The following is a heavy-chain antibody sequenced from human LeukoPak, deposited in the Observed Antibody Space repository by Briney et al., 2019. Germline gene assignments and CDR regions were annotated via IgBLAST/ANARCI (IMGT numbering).Heavy chain of an antibody. CDR3: ARDYYYDSSGYFLGNNWFDP. V-gene: IGHV3-30*04. CDR1: GFTFSSYA. CDR2: ISDDGSNK. Sequence: GGSLRLSCAASGFTFSSYAMHWVRQAPGKGLEWGAVISDDGSNKYYADSVKGRFTISRDNSKNTLYLQMSSLRAEDTAVYYCARDYYYDSSGYFLGNNWFDPWGQGTLVTVSS. D-gene: IGHD3-22*01. J-gene: IGHJ5*02.